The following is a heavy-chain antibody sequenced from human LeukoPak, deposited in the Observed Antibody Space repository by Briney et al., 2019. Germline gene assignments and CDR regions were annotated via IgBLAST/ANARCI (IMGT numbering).Heavy chain of an antibody. CDR1: GFTFSSYW. CDR2: IKQDGSEK. D-gene: IGHD6-13*01. V-gene: IGHV3-7*01. CDR3: AREPGSSSWYGPYYYYGMDV. Sequence: GGSLRPSCAASGFTFSSYWMSWVRQAPGKGLEWVANIKQDGSEKYYVDSVKGRFTISRDNAKNSLYLQMNSLRAEDTAVYYCAREPGSSSWYGPYYYYGMDVWGQGTTVTVSS. J-gene: IGHJ6*02.